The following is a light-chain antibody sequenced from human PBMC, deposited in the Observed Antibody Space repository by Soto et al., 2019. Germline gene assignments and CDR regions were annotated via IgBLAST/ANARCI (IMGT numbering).Light chain of an antibody. J-gene: IGKJ1*01. CDR1: QSVSSN. CDR3: QHYNRWPRT. CDR2: GAS. Sequence: EIVMTQSPATLSVSPGERATLSCRASQSVSSNLAWYQQKPGQAPRLLIYGASTRATGIPARFSGSGSGTECLLTISSLQSEDFAVYYCQHYNRWPRTFGQGTKVEIK. V-gene: IGKV3-15*01.